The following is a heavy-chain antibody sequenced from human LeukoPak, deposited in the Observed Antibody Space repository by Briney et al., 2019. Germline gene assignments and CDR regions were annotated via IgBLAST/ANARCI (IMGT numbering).Heavy chain of an antibody. J-gene: IGHJ3*02. D-gene: IGHD5-18*01. Sequence: ASVKVSCKASGGTFSSYAISWVRQAPGQGLEWMGRIIPILGIASHAQKFQGRVTITADKSTSTAYMELSSLRSEDTAVYYCAREDDTAMVTTAFDIWGQGTMVTVSS. CDR2: IIPILGIA. CDR3: AREDDTAMVTTAFDI. CDR1: GGTFSSYA. V-gene: IGHV1-69*04.